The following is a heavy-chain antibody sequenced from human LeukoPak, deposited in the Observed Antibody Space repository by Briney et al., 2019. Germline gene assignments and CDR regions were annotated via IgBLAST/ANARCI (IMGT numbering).Heavy chain of an antibody. D-gene: IGHD3-10*01. CDR1: GGSISSSSYY. CDR2: IYYSGST. CDR3: ARQSQGITMVRGVIYY. V-gene: IGHV4-39*01. Sequence: SETLSLTCTVSGGSISSSSYYWGWIRQPPGKGLEWIGSIYYSGSTYYNPSLKSRVTISVDTSKNQFSLKLSSVTAADAAVYYCARQSQGITMVRGVIYYWGQGTLVTVSS. J-gene: IGHJ4*02.